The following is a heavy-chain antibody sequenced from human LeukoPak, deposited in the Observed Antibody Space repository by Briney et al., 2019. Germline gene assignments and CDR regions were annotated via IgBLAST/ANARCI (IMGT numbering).Heavy chain of an antibody. CDR2: IKQDGSEK. CDR3: ARGMIRGYSYGYDY. D-gene: IGHD5-18*01. CDR1: GFTFSSYW. Sequence: PGGSLRLSCAASGFTFSSYWMSWVRQAPGKGLEWVANIKQDGSEKYYVDSVKGRFTISRDNAKNSLYLQMNSLRAEDTAVYYCARGMIRGYSYGYDYWGQGTLVTVSS. J-gene: IGHJ4*02. V-gene: IGHV3-7*01.